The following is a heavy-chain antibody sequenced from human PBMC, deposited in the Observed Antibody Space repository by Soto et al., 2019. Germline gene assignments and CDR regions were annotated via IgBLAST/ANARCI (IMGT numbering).Heavy chain of an antibody. CDR3: ARDPGRYFAPGPNWFDP. Sequence: GGSLRLSCAASGFTFSIYSMNWVRQAPGKGLEWVSYISSSSSTIYYADSVKGRFTISRDNAKNSLYLQMNSLRAEDTAVYYCARDPGRYFAPGPNWFDPWGKGTLVTVSS. CDR2: ISSSSSTI. CDR1: GFTFSIYS. D-gene: IGHD3-9*01. J-gene: IGHJ5*02. V-gene: IGHV3-48*01.